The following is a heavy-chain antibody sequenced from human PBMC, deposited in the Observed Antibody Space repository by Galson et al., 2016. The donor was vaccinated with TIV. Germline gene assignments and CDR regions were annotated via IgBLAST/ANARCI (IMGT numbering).Heavy chain of an antibody. J-gene: IGHJ4*02. V-gene: IGHV4-30-4*08. CDR2: VHYSGNT. D-gene: IGHD3-10*01. CDR3: ARTTWFGELAFDS. Sequence: TLSLTCTVSGGAISSGDHYWAWVRQPPGKGLECIGYVHYSGNTDYNPSLRSRRTISVDTYKNQFSLNLRSVTAADTAMYFCARTTWFGELAFDSWGQGTLVTVSS. CDR1: GGAISSGDHY.